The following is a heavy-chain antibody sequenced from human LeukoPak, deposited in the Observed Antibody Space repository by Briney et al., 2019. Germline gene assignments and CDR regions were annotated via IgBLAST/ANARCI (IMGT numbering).Heavy chain of an antibody. CDR3: ARASILTGYAK. CDR1: GGSISSGDYY. D-gene: IGHD3-9*01. V-gene: IGHV4-30-4*08. Sequence: SQTLSLTCTVSGGSISSGDYYWSWIRQPPGKGLAWIGYIYYSGSTYYNPSLKSRVTISVDTSKNQFSLKLSSVTAADTAVYYCARASILTGYAKWGQGTLVTVSS. J-gene: IGHJ4*02. CDR2: IYYSGST.